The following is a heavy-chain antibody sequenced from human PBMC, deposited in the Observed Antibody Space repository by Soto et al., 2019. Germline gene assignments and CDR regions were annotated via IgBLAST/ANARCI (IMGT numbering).Heavy chain of an antibody. J-gene: IGHJ6*02. CDR2: INHSGST. Sequence: PSETLSLTCAVYGGSFSGYYWSWIRQPPGKGLEWIGEINHSGSTNCNPSLKSRVTISVDTSKNQLSLKLNSVTAADTAVYYCARDLWGYCGTDCYPLDVWGQGTTVTVSS. V-gene: IGHV4-34*01. CDR1: GGSFSGYY. CDR3: ARDLWGYCGTDCYPLDV. D-gene: IGHD2-21*02.